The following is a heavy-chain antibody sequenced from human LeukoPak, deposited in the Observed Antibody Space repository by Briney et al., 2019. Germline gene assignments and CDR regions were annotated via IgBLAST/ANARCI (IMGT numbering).Heavy chain of an antibody. Sequence: SETLSLTCTVSGGSISSGGYYWSWIRQPPGKGLEWIGYIYHSGSTYYNPSLKSRVTISVDRSKNQFSLKLSSVTAADTAVYYCVRESTPGPEVATIDYWGQGTLVTVSS. CDR1: GGSISSGGYY. D-gene: IGHD5-12*01. J-gene: IGHJ4*02. V-gene: IGHV4-30-2*01. CDR2: IYHSGST. CDR3: VRESTPGPEVATIDY.